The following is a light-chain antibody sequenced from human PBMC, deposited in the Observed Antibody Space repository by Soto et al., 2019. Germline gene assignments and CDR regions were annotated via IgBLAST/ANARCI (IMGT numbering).Light chain of an antibody. J-gene: IGLJ3*02. CDR2: LNSDGSH. CDR1: SGHSRYA. V-gene: IGLV4-69*01. CDR3: QTWGTGLWV. Sequence: QPVLTQSPSASASLGASVKRTCTLSSGHSRYAIAWHQQQPEKGPRYLMKLNSDGSHRKGDGIPDRFSGSSSGAERYLTISSLQSEDEADYYCQTWGTGLWVFGGGTKVTVL.